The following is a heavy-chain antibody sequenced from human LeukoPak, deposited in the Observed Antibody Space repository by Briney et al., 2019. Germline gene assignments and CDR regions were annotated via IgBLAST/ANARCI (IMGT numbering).Heavy chain of an antibody. Sequence: LRLSCTASGFTFGDYAMSWFRQAPGKGLEWVGFIRSKAYGGTTEYAASVKGRFTISRDDSKSIAYLQMNSLKTEDTAVYYCTSTASTVTTMGYYFDYWGQGTLVTVSS. CDR3: TSTASTVTTMGYYFDY. V-gene: IGHV3-49*03. D-gene: IGHD4-17*01. CDR1: GFTFGDYA. CDR2: IRSKAYGGTT. J-gene: IGHJ4*02.